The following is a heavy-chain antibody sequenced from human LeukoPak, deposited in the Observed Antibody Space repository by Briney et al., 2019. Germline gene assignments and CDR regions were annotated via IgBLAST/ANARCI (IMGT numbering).Heavy chain of an antibody. J-gene: IGHJ3*02. D-gene: IGHD3-22*01. Sequence: SETLSLTCTVSSGSISSNNYCGSWIRQPAGKGLEWIGHIYTSGSTNYNPHRKGRVTIAVDTSKNQLSLKLSAVTAADTALYYCARMSYYDNSGPQDAFDIWGQGTMVTVS. CDR3: ARMSYYDNSGPQDAFDI. CDR1: SGSISSNNYC. V-gene: IGHV4-61*09. CDR2: IYTSGST.